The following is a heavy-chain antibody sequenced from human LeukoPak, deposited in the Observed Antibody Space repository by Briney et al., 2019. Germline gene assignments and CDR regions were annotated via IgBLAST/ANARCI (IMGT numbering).Heavy chain of an antibody. CDR3: ARDRGGKIDY. CDR2: IYHSGST. V-gene: IGHV4-38-2*02. Sequence: SETLSLTCTVSGYSISSGYYWGWIRQPPGKGLEWIGSIYHSGSTYYNPSLKSRVTISVDTSKNQFSLKLSSVTAADTAVYYCARDRGGKIDYWGQGTLVTVSS. D-gene: IGHD1-1*01. CDR1: GYSISSGYY. J-gene: IGHJ4*02.